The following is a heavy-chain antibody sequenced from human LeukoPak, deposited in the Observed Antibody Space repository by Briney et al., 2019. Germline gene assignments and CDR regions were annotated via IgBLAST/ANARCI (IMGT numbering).Heavy chain of an antibody. CDR2: IYTSGNT. D-gene: IGHD3-3*01. CDR3: ARLSSGYYDFRSGSYRKSYYYYMDV. V-gene: IGHV4-4*09. Sequence: SETLSLTCTVSGGSISSFSWSWVRQPPGKGLEWIGHIYTSGNTNYNPSLKSRVTISVDTSQNHFSLKLSSVIAADTAVYYCARLSSGYYDFRSGSYRKSYYYYMDVWGKGTTVTVSS. CDR1: GGSISSFS. J-gene: IGHJ6*03.